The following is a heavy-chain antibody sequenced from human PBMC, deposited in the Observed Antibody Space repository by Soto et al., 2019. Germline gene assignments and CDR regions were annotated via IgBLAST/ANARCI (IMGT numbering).Heavy chain of an antibody. D-gene: IGHD1-7*01. Sequence: QVQLQQWGAGLLKPSETLSLTCAVYGGSFSGYYWSWIRQPPGKGLEWIGEINHSGSTNYNPSLKSRVTISVDTSKNQFSLKLSSVTAADTAVYYCARKLYNWNYYAPFDYWGQGTLVTVSS. J-gene: IGHJ4*02. V-gene: IGHV4-34*01. CDR2: INHSGST. CDR1: GGSFSGYY. CDR3: ARKLYNWNYYAPFDY.